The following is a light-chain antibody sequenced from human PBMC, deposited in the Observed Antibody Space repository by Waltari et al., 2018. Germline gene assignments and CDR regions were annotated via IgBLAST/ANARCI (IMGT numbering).Light chain of an antibody. CDR1: QRISRW. J-gene: IGKJ5*01. CDR2: QAS. CDR3: QQYNSSPT. V-gene: IGKV1-5*03. Sequence: DIQMTQSPSTLSASVGDRVTITCRASQRISRWLAWYQKKPGKAPNLLIYQASSLQTGVPSRFSGSGSVTEFILTITSLQPDAFATYYCQQYNSSPTFGQGTRLEIK.